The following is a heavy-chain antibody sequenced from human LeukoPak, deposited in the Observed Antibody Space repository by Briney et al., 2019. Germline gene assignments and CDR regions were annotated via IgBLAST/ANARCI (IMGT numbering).Heavy chain of an antibody. D-gene: IGHD5-18*01. J-gene: IGHJ4*02. CDR2: IGKSSSSI. CDR1: GFTFSSYS. CDR3: ARDYGYGFDY. V-gene: IGHV3-48*01. Sequence: GGSLRLSCAVSGFTFSSYSMNWFGQPPGKGREWISYIGKSSSSISYADSVKGRFTISTDNAKSSLYLQMNSLRAEDTAVYYCARDYGYGFDYWGQGTLVTVSS.